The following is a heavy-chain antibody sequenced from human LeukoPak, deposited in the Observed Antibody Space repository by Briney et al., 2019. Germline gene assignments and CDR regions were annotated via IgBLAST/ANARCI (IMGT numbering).Heavy chain of an antibody. V-gene: IGHV3-30*03. D-gene: IGHD3-22*01. J-gene: IGHJ3*02. CDR2: ISYDGSNK. Sequence: GGSLRLSCAASGFTFSSYWMSWVRQAPGKGLEWVAVISYDGSNKYYADSVKGRFTISRDNPKNALFLHANSLRAEDTAVYFFARPPPMIAYWDAFDMWGQGTMVTVSS. CDR1: GFTFSSYW. CDR3: ARPPPMIAYWDAFDM.